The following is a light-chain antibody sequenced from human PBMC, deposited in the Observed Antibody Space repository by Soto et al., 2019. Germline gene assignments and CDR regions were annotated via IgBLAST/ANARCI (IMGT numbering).Light chain of an antibody. Sequence: QSVLTQPASVSGAPGQSITISCTGTNSDVNYVSWHQQHPGKAPKLVIYEVINRSSGVSTRFSGSKSGNTASLTISGLQAEDEADYYCSSSTSSNTFVFGTGTKLTVL. J-gene: IGLJ1*01. V-gene: IGLV2-14*01. CDR2: EVI. CDR1: NSDVNY. CDR3: SSSTSSNTFV.